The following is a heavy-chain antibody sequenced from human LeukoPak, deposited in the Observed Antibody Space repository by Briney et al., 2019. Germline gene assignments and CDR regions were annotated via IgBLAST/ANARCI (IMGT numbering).Heavy chain of an antibody. V-gene: IGHV3-21*01. Sequence: GGSLRLSXAASGFTFSSYSMNWVRQAPGKGLEWVSSISSSSSYIYYADSVKGRFTISRDNAKNSLYLQMNSLRAEDTAVYYCAIQGPYCSSTSCYIEDAFDIWGQGTMVTVSS. CDR3: AIQGPYCSSTSCYIEDAFDI. CDR2: ISSSSSYI. CDR1: GFTFSSYS. D-gene: IGHD2-2*02. J-gene: IGHJ3*02.